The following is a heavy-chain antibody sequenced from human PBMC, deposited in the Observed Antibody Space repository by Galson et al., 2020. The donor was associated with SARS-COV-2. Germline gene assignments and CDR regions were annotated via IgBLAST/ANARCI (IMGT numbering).Heavy chain of an antibody. CDR2: ITTSGDRA. Sequence: GESLKTSCAASGFSFSNYAMHWVRQAPGKGLEFVSGITTSGDRAYYANPVKGRFTMSRDNSKNTLYLQMGSVRAEDMGVYFCGREYNNYDFDYWGQGTLVTVSS. D-gene: IGHD4-4*01. V-gene: IGHV3-64*01. J-gene: IGHJ4*02. CDR1: GFSFSNYA. CDR3: GREYNNYDFDY.